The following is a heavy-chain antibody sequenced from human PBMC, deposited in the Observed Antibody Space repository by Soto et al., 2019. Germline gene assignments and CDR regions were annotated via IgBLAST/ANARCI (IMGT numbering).Heavy chain of an antibody. V-gene: IGHV4-59*01. J-gene: IGHJ4*02. CDR2: MYNTGST. CDR1: GGSISSYY. Sequence: SETLSLTCTVSGGSISSYYWSWIRQPPGKGLEWIGYMYNTGSTIYNPSLKSRVTMSVDTSKNHFSLRLISVTAADTAIYFCAREGNLGRWLQPLDFWGQGTLVTVSS. D-gene: IGHD5-12*01. CDR3: AREGNLGRWLQPLDF.